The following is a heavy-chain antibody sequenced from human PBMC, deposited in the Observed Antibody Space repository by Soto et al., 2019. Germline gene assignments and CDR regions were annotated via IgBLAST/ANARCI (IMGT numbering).Heavy chain of an antibody. CDR2: IDYRGTNT. CDR3: VSWVSAHFDY. V-gene: IGHV3-23*05. Sequence: WGSLRLSCAASGITFSSHLISWVRQAPGKGLEWVSSIDYRGTNTHYADSVKGRFTISRDNSRNMVYLQMNSLRAEDTALYFCVSWVSAHFDYWGRGAPVTVSS. CDR1: GITFSSHL. J-gene: IGHJ4*02. D-gene: IGHD2-8*01.